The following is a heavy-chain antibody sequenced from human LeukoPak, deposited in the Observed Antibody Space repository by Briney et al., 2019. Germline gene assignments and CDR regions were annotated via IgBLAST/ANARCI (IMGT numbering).Heavy chain of an antibody. Sequence: GSLRLSRAASGFTFSSYWMSWVRQAPGKGLEWVANMKYDGREKYYVDSVKGRFTISRDNAKNSLYLQMNSLRAEDTAVYYCARDIEAAGLFLDYWGQGTLVTVSS. V-gene: IGHV3-7*01. CDR3: ARDIEAAGLFLDY. D-gene: IGHD6-13*01. J-gene: IGHJ4*02. CDR2: MKYDGREK. CDR1: GFTFSSYW.